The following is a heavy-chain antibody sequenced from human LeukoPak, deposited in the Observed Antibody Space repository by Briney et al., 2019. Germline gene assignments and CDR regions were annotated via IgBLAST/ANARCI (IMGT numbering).Heavy chain of an antibody. CDR1: GYSFTSYW. J-gene: IGHJ6*03. D-gene: IGHD6-19*01. CDR3: ARQWLGQGPHYYYYYYMDV. CDR2: IYPGDSDT. V-gene: IGHV5-51*01. Sequence: GESLKISCKGSGYSFTSYWIGWVRQMPGKGLEWMGIIYPGDSDTRYSPSFQGQVTISADKSISTAYLQWSSLKASDTAMYYCARQWLGQGPHYYYYYYMDVWGKGTTVTVSS.